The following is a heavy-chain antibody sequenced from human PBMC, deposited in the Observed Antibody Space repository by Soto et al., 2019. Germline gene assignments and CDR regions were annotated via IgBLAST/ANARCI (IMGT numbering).Heavy chain of an antibody. Sequence: EVQLVESGGGLVLPGGSLRLSCAASGFTFSRYWMHWVRQAPRKGLVWVSRISSYGSDTHYADSVKGRFTISRDNAKNTLYLQMNSLRAYDTAVYYCASNYAYAEGYYWYGIDLWGQGTTVTVSS. D-gene: IGHD3-16*01. CDR3: ASNYAYAEGYYWYGIDL. J-gene: IGHJ6*02. CDR1: GFTFSRYW. CDR2: ISSYGSDT. V-gene: IGHV3-74*01.